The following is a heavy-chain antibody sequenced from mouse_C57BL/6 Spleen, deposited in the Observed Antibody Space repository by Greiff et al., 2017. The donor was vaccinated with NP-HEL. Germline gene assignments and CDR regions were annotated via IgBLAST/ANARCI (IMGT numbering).Heavy chain of an antibody. J-gene: IGHJ4*01. CDR2: IRLKSDNYAT. V-gene: IGHV6-3*01. D-gene: IGHD2-2*01. Sequence: EVKLQESGGGLVQPGGSMKLSCVASGFTFSNYWMNWVRQSPEKGLEWVAQIRLKSDNYATHYAESVKGRFTISRDDSKSSVYLQMNNLRAEDTGIYYCTSYYGYDRGNYAMDYWGQGTSVTVSS. CDR1: GFTFSNYW. CDR3: TSYYGYDRGNYAMDY.